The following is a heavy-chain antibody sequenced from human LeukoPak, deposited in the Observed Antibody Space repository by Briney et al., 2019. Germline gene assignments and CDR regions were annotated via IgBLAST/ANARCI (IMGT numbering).Heavy chain of an antibody. CDR2: ISGNGDKI. Sequence: GGSLRLSCAASGFTFSNYAMSWVRQAPGKGLEWVSGISGNGDKIYYTDSVKGRFTISRDNAKNSLYLQMNSLRAEDTAVYYCASITIFGVDFDYWGQGTLVTVSS. CDR3: ASITIFGVDFDY. J-gene: IGHJ4*02. CDR1: GFTFSNYA. D-gene: IGHD3-3*01. V-gene: IGHV3-23*01.